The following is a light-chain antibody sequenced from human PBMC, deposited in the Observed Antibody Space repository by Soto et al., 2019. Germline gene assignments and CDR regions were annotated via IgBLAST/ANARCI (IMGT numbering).Light chain of an antibody. CDR3: QQYHNWPA. Sequence: EIVLTQYPGTLSLSPGESATLSCRAGQSVRSSSLAWYQHKRGQAPRLLIYGAATRATGIPARFSGSGSGTEFTLTISSLQSEDFAVYYCQQYHNWPAFGQGTKVDIK. CDR1: QSVRSSS. CDR2: GAA. V-gene: IGKV3-15*01. J-gene: IGKJ1*01.